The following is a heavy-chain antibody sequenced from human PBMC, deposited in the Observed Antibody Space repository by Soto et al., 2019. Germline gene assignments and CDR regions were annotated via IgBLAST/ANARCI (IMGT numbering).Heavy chain of an antibody. D-gene: IGHD4-17*01. CDR3: AVLPIDYDYGDPDAFDI. CDR2: IVVGSGNT. Sequence: GPQVKVSCKASGFTFTSSAMQWVRQARGQRLEWIGWIVVGSGNTNYAQKFQERVTITRDMSTSTAYMELSSLRSEDTAVYYCAVLPIDYDYGDPDAFDIWGQGTMVTVSS. J-gene: IGHJ3*02. CDR1: GFTFTSSA. V-gene: IGHV1-58*02.